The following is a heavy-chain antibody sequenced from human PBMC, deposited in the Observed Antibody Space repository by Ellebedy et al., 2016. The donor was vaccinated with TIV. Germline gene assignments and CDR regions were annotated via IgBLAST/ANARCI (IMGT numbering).Heavy chain of an antibody. V-gene: IGHV1-18*01. CDR3: ARWDSGFLSGVYYNYGMDV. CDR2: IRGDSGDT. Sequence: ASVKVSCXASGYTFTNYGVTWVRQAPGQGLEWMGWIRGDSGDTRHAQKLQGRFTMTTDTSTTTGYMELRNLRSDDTAVYYCARWDSGFLSGVYYNYGMDVWGQGTTVTVSS. CDR1: GYTFTNYG. D-gene: IGHD5-12*01. J-gene: IGHJ6*02.